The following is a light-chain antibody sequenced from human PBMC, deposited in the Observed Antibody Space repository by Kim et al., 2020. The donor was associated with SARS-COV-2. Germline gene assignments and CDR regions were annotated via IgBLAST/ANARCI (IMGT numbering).Light chain of an antibody. J-gene: IGLJ1*01. CDR3: CSYAGSSTYV. CDR2: EVT. CDR1: STDIGSYNL. Sequence: QSALTQPASVSVSPGQSITISCTGSSTDIGSYNLVSWYQYHPGKAPKLMIYEVTKRPSGVSNRFSGSKSGNTASLTISGLQAEDEADYYCCSYAGSSTYVFGTGTKVTVL. V-gene: IGLV2-23*02.